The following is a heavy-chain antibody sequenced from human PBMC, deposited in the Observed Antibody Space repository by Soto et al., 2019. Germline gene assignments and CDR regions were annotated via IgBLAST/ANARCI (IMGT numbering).Heavy chain of an antibody. Sequence: PSETLSLTCAVYGGSFSGYYWSWIRQPPGKGLEWIGEINHSGSTNYNPSLKSRVTISVDTSKNQFSLKLSSVTAADTAVYYCAGIVAADAFDIWGQGTMVTVS. CDR3: AGIVAADAFDI. CDR1: GGSFSGYY. D-gene: IGHD5-12*01. J-gene: IGHJ3*02. CDR2: INHSGST. V-gene: IGHV4-34*01.